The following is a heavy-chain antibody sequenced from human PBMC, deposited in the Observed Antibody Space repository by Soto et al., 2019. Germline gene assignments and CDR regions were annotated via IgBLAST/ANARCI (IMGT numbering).Heavy chain of an antibody. Sequence: ASVKVSCKVSGYTLTELSMHWVRQAPGKGLEWMGGFDPEDGETIYAQKFQGRVTMTEDTSTDTAYMELSSLRSEDTAVYYCATAYSGQSRLRLGEYYFDYWGQGTLVTVPS. J-gene: IGHJ4*02. D-gene: IGHD3-16*01. CDR2: FDPEDGET. CDR1: GYTLTELS. V-gene: IGHV1-24*01. CDR3: ATAYSGQSRLRLGEYYFDY.